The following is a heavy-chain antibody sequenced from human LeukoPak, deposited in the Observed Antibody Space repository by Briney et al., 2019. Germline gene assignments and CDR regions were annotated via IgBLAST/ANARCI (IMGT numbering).Heavy chain of an antibody. J-gene: IGHJ4*02. D-gene: IGHD3-22*01. CDR3: ARAPQYSSSWPYYYDSSGRHPYDY. Sequence: SETLSLTCAVYGGSFSGYYWSWIRQPPGKGLEWIGEINHSGSTNYDPSLKSRVTISVDTSKNQFSLKLSSVTAADTAVYYCARAPQYSSSWPYYYDSSGRHPYDYWGQGTLVTVSS. CDR2: INHSGST. CDR1: GGSFSGYY. V-gene: IGHV4-34*01.